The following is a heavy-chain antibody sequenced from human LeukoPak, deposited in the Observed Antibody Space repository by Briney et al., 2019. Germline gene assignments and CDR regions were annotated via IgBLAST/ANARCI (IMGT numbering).Heavy chain of an antibody. CDR3: ARVYKLVTKLRSNWFDP. D-gene: IGHD3-9*01. CDR2: INHSGST. Sequence: SETLSLTCAVYGGSFSGYYWSWIRQPPGKGLEWIGEINHSGSTNYNPSLKSRVTISVDTSKNQFSLKLSSVTAADTAVYYCARVYKLVTKLRSNWFDPWGQGTLVTVSS. V-gene: IGHV4-34*01. J-gene: IGHJ5*02. CDR1: GGSFSGYY.